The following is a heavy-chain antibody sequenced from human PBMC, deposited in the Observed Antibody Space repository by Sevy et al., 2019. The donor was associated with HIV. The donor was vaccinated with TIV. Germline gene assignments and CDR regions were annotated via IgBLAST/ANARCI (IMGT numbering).Heavy chain of an antibody. J-gene: IGHJ4*02. V-gene: IGHV3-30*03. Sequence: GGSLRLSCADSGFTFSTYGMHWVRQAPGKGLHWVTAISSDGRNKFYAESVKGRFTISRDNSKNTVFLQMNSLTTEDTAVYYCATGRGYTYGYDWGQGTLVTVS. CDR3: ATGRGYTYGYD. D-gene: IGHD5-18*01. CDR2: ISSDGRNK. CDR1: GFTFSTYG.